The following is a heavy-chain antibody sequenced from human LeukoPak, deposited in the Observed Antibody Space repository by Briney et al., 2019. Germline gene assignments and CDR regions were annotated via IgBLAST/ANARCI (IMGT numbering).Heavy chain of an antibody. D-gene: IGHD5-12*01. J-gene: IGHJ4*02. CDR1: GFTVSSNY. V-gene: IGHV3-23*01. CDR2: ISGSGGST. Sequence: TGGSLRLSCAASGFTVSSNYMSWVRQAPGKGLEWVSAISGSGGSTYYADSVKGRFTISRDNSKNTLYLQMNSLRAEDTAVYYCAKSDTDSGYDVSGYWGQGTLVTVSS. CDR3: AKSDTDSGYDVSGY.